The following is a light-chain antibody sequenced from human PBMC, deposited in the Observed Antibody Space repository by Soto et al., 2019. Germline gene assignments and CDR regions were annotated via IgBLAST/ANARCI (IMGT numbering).Light chain of an antibody. V-gene: IGLV2-14*01. CDR2: EVS. CDR1: SSDVGGYNY. Sequence: QSALTQPASVSGSPGQSITISCTGNSSDVGGYNYVSWYQQHPGKAPKLMIYEVSNRPSGVSNRFSGSKSGNTASLTISGLQAEXXXDYYCSSYTSSSIDYVFGTGTKLTV. CDR3: SSYTSSSIDYV. J-gene: IGLJ1*01.